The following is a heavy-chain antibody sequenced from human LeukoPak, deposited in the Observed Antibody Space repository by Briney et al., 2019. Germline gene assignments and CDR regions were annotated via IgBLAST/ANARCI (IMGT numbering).Heavy chain of an antibody. J-gene: IGHJ4*02. CDR3: ARGGGGFTLFDY. Sequence: TSETLSLTCTVSGGSISSGGYYWSWIRQHPGKGLEWIGYIYYSGSTYYNPSLKSRVTISVDTSKNQFSLKLSSVTAADTAVYYCARGGGGFTLFDYWGQGTLVTVSS. D-gene: IGHD3-10*01. CDR2: IYYSGST. V-gene: IGHV4-31*03. CDR1: GGSISSGGYY.